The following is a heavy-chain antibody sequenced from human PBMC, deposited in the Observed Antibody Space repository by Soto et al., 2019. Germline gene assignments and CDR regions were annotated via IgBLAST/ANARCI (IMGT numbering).Heavy chain of an antibody. D-gene: IGHD3-3*01. CDR1: GGSISSGGYY. V-gene: IGHV4-31*03. CDR2: IYYSGST. CDR3: ARDLLSRRYDFWSGYYLGGYMDV. Sequence: SDTLSLTCTVSGGSISSGGYYWSWIRQHPGKGLEWIGYIYYSGSTYYNPSLKSRVTISVDTSKNQFSLKLSSVTAADTAVYYCARDLLSRRYDFWSGYYLGGYMDVWGKGTTVTVSS. J-gene: IGHJ6*03.